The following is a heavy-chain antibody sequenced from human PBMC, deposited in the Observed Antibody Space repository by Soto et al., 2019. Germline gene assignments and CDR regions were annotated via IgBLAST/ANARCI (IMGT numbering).Heavy chain of an antibody. CDR1: GDSFSTLG. Sequence: SVKVSCKASGDSFSTLGINWVRQAPGQGLEWMGGIIPMFGKGRYAQRFQGRATLTADKSTSTAYMELSSLRSDDTAVYYCATAHSSGWYFFDYWGQGSLVTVSS. CDR3: ATAHSSGWYFFDY. CDR2: IIPMFGKG. J-gene: IGHJ4*02. V-gene: IGHV1-69*06. D-gene: IGHD6-19*01.